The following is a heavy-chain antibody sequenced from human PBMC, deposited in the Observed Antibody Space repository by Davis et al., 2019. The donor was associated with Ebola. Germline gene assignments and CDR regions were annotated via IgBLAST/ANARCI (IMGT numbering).Heavy chain of an antibody. V-gene: IGHV3-73*01. CDR1: GFTFSGSA. CDR2: IRSKANSYAT. J-gene: IGHJ3*02. CDR3: ARDDISSWWDAFDI. Sequence: GESLKISCAASGFTFSGSAMHWVRQASGKGLEWVGRIRSKANSYATAYAASVKGRFTISRDDSKNTAYLQMNSLRAEDTAVYYCARDDISSWWDAFDICGQGTMVTVSS. D-gene: IGHD6-13*01.